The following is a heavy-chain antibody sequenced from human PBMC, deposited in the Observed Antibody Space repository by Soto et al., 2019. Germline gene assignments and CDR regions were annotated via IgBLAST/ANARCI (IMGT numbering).Heavy chain of an antibody. CDR2: IYPVDSDT. CDR3: VRGGGHSYGSFDQ. J-gene: IGHJ4*02. D-gene: IGHD5-18*01. Sequence: GGSLRLSCIGSGYSFTSYWIAWVRQMPGKGLDWMGTIYPVDSDTTYSPSFQGQVTISADKSLNIASLQWTSLKASDTAMYYCVRGGGHSYGSFDQWGPGTLVTVSS. CDR1: GYSFTSYW. V-gene: IGHV5-51*01.